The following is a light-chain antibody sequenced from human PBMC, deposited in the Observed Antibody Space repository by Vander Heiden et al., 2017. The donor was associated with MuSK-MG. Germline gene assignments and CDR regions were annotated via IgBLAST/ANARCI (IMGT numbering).Light chain of an antibody. V-gene: IGLV3-19*01. CDR1: SLRSYY. CDR2: GKN. Sequence: SSELTQDPAVSVALGQTVRITCQGDSLRSYYASWYQQKPGQAPVLVIYGKNNRPSGIPDRFSGSSSGNTASLTITGAQAEDEADDYCNSRDSSGNHRGVVFGGGTKLTVL. CDR3: NSRDSSGNHRGVV. J-gene: IGLJ2*01.